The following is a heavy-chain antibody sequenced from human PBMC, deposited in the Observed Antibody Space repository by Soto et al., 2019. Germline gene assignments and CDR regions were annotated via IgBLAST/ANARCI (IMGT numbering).Heavy chain of an antibody. V-gene: IGHV1-69*01. D-gene: IGHD6-19*01. CDR1: GGTFSSYA. J-gene: IGHJ6*02. CDR3: ARDHGYSSGWYRGYYYYYGMDV. Sequence: QVQLVQSGAEVKKPGSSVNVSCKASGGTFSSYAISWVRQAPGQGLEWMGGIIPIFGTANYAQKFQGRVTITADESTSTAYMELSSLRSEDTAVYYCARDHGYSSGWYRGYYYYYGMDVWGQGTTVTVSS. CDR2: IIPIFGTA.